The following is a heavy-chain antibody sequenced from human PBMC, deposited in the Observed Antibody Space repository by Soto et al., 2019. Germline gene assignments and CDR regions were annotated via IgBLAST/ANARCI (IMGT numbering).Heavy chain of an antibody. CDR2: ISAYNGNT. CDR3: ARVVYYYDSSGYYSPLDY. D-gene: IGHD3-22*01. CDR1: GYTFTSYG. J-gene: IGHJ4*02. V-gene: IGHV1-18*01. Sequence: ASVEVSCKASGYTFTSYGIIWVGQAPGQGLEWMGWISAYNGNTNYAQKLQGRVTMTTDTSTSTAYMELRSLRSDDTAVYYCARVVYYYDSSGYYSPLDYWGQGTLVTVSS.